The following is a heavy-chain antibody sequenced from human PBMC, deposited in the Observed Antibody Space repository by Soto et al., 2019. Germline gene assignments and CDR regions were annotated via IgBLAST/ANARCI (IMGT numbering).Heavy chain of an antibody. D-gene: IGHD6-25*01. V-gene: IGHV4-39*01. CDR2: MYYSGTT. Sequence: QLQLQESGPGVVEPSETLSLTCTVSGGSISSSDFYWGWLRQTPGKGLEFIGSMYYSGTTYYNPSLKSRVTISVDTSKNQFTLKLISVTAAETAAYYCAVVDSTGNWVDPWGEGALVTVSS. CDR1: GGSISSSDFY. J-gene: IGHJ5*02. CDR3: AVVDSTGNWVDP.